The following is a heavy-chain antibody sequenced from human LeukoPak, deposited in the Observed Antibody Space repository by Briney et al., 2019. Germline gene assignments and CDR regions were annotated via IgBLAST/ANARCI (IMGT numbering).Heavy chain of an antibody. D-gene: IGHD4-23*01. CDR2: ISGSGGST. CDR1: GFTFSSYA. Sequence: GGSLRLSCAASGFTFSSYAMSWVRQAPGKGLEWVSAISGSGGSTYYADSVKGRFTISRDNSKNTLSLQMNSLKAEDKAENYFAKSLRTYYGGKVATINFDYWGQGTLVTVSS. J-gene: IGHJ4*02. CDR3: AKSLRTYYGGKVATINFDY. V-gene: IGHV3-23*01.